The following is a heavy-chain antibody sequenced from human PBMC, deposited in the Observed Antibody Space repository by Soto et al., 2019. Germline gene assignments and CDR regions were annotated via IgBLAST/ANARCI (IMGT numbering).Heavy chain of an antibody. CDR2: IIPIFGTA. D-gene: IGHD6-13*01. J-gene: IGHJ5*02. CDR3: ARDPPITVAAAGGRNWFDP. V-gene: IGHV1-69*13. Sequence: SVKVSCKASGGTFSSYAISWVRQATGQGLEWMGGIIPIFGTANYAQKFQGRVTITADESTSTAYMELSSLRSEDTAVYYCARDPPITVAAAGGRNWFDPWGQGTLVTVSS. CDR1: GGTFSSYA.